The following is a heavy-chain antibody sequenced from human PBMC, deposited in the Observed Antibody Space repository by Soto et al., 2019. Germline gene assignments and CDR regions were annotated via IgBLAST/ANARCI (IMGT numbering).Heavy chain of an antibody. CDR2: ISTYNGNT. CDR1: NYNFTNYA. J-gene: IGHJ5*02. CDR3: ARMISSAADR. Sequence: ASVKVSCKTSNYNFTNYAITWVRQAPGQGLEWVGWISTYNGNTKSAQNLQGRVTMTTDTSTATAYMDLRALRSDDTAIYYCARMISSAADRWGQGARGTVSS. D-gene: IGHD3-16*01. V-gene: IGHV1-18*01.